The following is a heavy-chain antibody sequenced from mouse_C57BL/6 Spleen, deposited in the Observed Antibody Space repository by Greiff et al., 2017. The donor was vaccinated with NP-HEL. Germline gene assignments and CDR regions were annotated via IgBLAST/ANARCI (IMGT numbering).Heavy chain of an antibody. CDR3: ARKRYYGSSFWYFDV. Sequence: EVHLVESGGGLVKPGGSLKLSCAASGFTFSDYGMHWVRQAPEKGLEWVAYISSGSSTIYYADTVKGRFTISRDNAKNTLFLQMTRLRSEDKAMYYCARKRYYGSSFWYFDVWGTGTTVTVSS. V-gene: IGHV5-17*01. D-gene: IGHD1-1*01. CDR2: ISSGSSTI. CDR1: GFTFSDYG. J-gene: IGHJ1*03.